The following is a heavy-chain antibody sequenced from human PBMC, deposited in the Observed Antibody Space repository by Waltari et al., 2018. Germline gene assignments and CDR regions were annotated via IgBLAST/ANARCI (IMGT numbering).Heavy chain of an antibody. D-gene: IGHD3-22*01. V-gene: IGHV1-18*01. CDR2: ISAYNGHT. J-gene: IGHJ6*03. CDR1: GYTFTSYG. Sequence: QVQLVQSGAEVKKPGASVKVSCMASGYTFTSYGISWVRQAPGQGLAWMGWISAYNGHTNYAQKLQGRVTMTTDTSTRTAYMQLRSLRSDDTAVYYCARDDYDRSGYYYYYYYMDVWGKGTTVTISS. CDR3: ARDDYDRSGYYYYYYYMDV.